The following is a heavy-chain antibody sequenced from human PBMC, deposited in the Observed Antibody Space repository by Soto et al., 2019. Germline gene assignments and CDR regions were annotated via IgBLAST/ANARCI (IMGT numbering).Heavy chain of an antibody. D-gene: IGHD6-13*01. CDR2: IYYSGST. V-gene: IGHV4-31*03. CDR1: GGSISSGGYY. Sequence: QVQLQESGPGLVKPSQTLSLTCTVSGGSISSGGYYWSWIRQHPGKGLEWIGYIYYSGSTYYNPSPERRVTITVDTSKNQCSLKLRSVTAADTAVYYCARVPGITPGDWFDPWGQGTLVTVSS. CDR3: ARVPGITPGDWFDP. J-gene: IGHJ5*02.